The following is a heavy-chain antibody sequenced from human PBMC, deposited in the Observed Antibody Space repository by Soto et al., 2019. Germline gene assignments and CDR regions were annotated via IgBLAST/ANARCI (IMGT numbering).Heavy chain of an antibody. V-gene: IGHV1-2*02. J-gene: IGHJ6*02. CDR2: INPNNGDT. D-gene: IGHD2-2*01. Sequence: ASVKVSCKASGYTFTGFYIHWVRQAPGQGLEWMGWINPNNGDTNYALNFQGRVSLTRDTSTSTAYMELSRLRFDDTAVYYCASIVLPAAIGDYYGVDVXGQGTKVTVS. CDR1: GYTFTGFY. CDR3: ASIVLPAAIGDYYGVDV.